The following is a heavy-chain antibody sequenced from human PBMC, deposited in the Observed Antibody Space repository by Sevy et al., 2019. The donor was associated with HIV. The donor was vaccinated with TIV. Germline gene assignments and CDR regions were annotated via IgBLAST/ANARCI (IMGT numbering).Heavy chain of an antibody. CDR3: ATPPPITMIVMAFDY. Sequence: GGSLRLSCAASGLTFSSYAMSWVRQAPGKGLEWVSAISGSGGSTYYADSVKGRFTISRDNSKNTLYLQMNSLRAEDTAVYYCATPPPITMIVMAFDYWGQGTLVTVSS. J-gene: IGHJ4*02. V-gene: IGHV3-23*01. CDR2: ISGSGGST. D-gene: IGHD3-22*01. CDR1: GLTFSSYA.